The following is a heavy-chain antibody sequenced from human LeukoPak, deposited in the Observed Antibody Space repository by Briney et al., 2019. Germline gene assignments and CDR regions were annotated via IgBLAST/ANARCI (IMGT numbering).Heavy chain of an antibody. CDR2: IIPTFGTA. V-gene: IGHV1-69*13. D-gene: IGHD1-26*01. J-gene: IGHJ4*02. CDR3: ARSGVGATNHDY. Sequence: ASVKVSCKASGGTFSSYAISWVRQAPGQGLEWMGGIIPTFGTANYAQKFQGRVTITADESTSTAYMELSSLRSEDTAVYYCARSGVGATNHDYWGQGTLVTVSS. CDR1: GGTFSSYA.